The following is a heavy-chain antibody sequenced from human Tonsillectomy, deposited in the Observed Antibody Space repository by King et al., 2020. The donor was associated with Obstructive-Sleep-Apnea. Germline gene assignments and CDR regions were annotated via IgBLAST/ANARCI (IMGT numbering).Heavy chain of an antibody. J-gene: IGHJ4*02. D-gene: IGHD7-27*01. V-gene: IGHV3-33*06. CDR2: IWYDGSNK. Sequence: VQLVESGGGVVQPGRSLRLSCAASGFTFKTYGMHWVRQAPGKGLEWVAVIWYDGSNKYYADSVKGRFTISRDNSKNTLYLQMNSLRDEDTAVYYCAKDESTLNWGSRGGFDYWGQGTLVTVSS. CDR1: GFTFKTYG. CDR3: AKDESTLNWGSRGGFDY.